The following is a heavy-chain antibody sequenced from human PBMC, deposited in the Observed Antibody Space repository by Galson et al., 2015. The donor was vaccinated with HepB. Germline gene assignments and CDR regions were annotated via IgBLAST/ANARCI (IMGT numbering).Heavy chain of an antibody. CDR2: ISYDGSNK. CDR1: GFTFSSYA. Sequence: SLRLSCAASGFTFSSYAMHWVRQAPGKGLEWVAVISYDGSNKYYADSVKGRFTISRDNSKNTLYLQMNSLRAEDTAVYYCASIKVGAETNGQDYWGQGTLVTVSS. CDR3: ASIKVGAETNGQDY. V-gene: IGHV3-30*04. D-gene: IGHD1-26*01. J-gene: IGHJ4*02.